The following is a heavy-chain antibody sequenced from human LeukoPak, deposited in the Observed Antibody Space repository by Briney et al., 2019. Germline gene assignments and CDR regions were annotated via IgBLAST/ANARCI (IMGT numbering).Heavy chain of an antibody. CDR2: ISAYNGNT. CDR3: ASQYWDDAFDI. Sequence: GASVKVSCKASGYTFTSYGISWVRQAPGQGLEWMGWISAYNGNTNYAQKLQGRVSMTTDTSTSTAYMELRSLRSDDTAMYYCASQYWDDAFDIWGQGTMVTVSS. D-gene: IGHD2/OR15-2a*01. J-gene: IGHJ3*02. V-gene: IGHV1-18*01. CDR1: GYTFTSYG.